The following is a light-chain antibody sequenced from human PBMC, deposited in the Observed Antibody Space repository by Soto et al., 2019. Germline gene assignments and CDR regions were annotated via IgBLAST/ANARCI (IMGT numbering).Light chain of an antibody. CDR2: EGS. CDR3: CSYAGTTFVV. Sequence: QSALTQPASVSGSPGQSITNSCTGTSSDVGISNLVSWYQQHPGKAPKLIIYEGSKRPSGVSNRFSGSKSGNTASLTISGLQAEDEADYYCCSYAGTTFVVFGGGTQLTVL. CDR1: SSDVGISNL. J-gene: IGLJ2*01. V-gene: IGLV2-23*01.